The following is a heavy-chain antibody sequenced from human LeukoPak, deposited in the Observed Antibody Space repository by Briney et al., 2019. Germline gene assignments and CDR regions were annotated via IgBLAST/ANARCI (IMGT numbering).Heavy chain of an antibody. V-gene: IGHV3-9*01. CDR2: ITWNSGSI. CDR1: GFTFDDYA. Sequence: GGSLRLSCAASGFTFDDYAMHWVRQAPGKGLEWVSSITWNSGSIAYADSVKGRFTISRDNTKNSLYLQMNSLRAEDTAVYYCARDALNKMATIPLDYWGQGTLVTVSS. D-gene: IGHD5-24*01. CDR3: ARDALNKMATIPLDY. J-gene: IGHJ4*02.